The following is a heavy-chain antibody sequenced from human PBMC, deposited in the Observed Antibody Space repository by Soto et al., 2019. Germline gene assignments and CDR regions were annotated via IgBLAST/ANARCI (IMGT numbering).Heavy chain of an antibody. V-gene: IGHV5-51*01. CDR1: GYSFTSYW. Sequence: PGESLKISCKGSGYSFTSYWIGWVRQMPGKGLEWMGIIYPGDSDTRYSPSFQGQVTISADKSISTAYLQWSSLKASDTAMYYCARDDLGYCSGGSCYYAHYYGMDVWGQGTTVTVSS. CDR3: ARDDLGYCSGGSCYYAHYYGMDV. J-gene: IGHJ6*02. CDR2: IYPGDSDT. D-gene: IGHD2-15*01.